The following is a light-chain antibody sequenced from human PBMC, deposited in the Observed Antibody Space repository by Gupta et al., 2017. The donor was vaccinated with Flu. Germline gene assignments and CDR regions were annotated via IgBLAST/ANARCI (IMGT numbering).Light chain of an antibody. J-gene: IGKJ2*03. V-gene: IGKV1-5*03. CDR2: KAS. CDR3: QKYDTFPRS. Sequence: DIQITQSPSTLSASVGDRVTITCRASQSISSWLAWYQQKPGKAPNLLIYKASNLESGVPSRFSGDGSGTEFTLTISSLQPDDFATYYCQKYDTFPRSFGQGTELEIK. CDR1: QSISSW.